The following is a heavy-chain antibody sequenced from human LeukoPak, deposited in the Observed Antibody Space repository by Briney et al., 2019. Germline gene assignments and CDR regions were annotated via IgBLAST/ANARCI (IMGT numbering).Heavy chain of an antibody. CDR3: VKSWCRGILVCPDY. D-gene: IGHD4/OR15-4a*01. CDR2: IFPGDYDT. J-gene: IGHJ4*02. Sequence: RGESPRISCKASGYTFTNNWIGWVRQMPGKGLEWMGRIFPGDYDTRYSPSFQGQVTITADRSINTVYLQWNSLRASDSAIYYCVKSWCRGILVCPDYWGQGTMVTVSS. CDR1: GYTFTNNW. V-gene: IGHV5-51*01.